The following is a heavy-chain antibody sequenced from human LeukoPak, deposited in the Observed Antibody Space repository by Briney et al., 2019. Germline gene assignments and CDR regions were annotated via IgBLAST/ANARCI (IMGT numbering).Heavy chain of an antibody. D-gene: IGHD5-18*01. CDR1: GYTFTGYY. J-gene: IGHJ6*03. V-gene: IGHV1-2*06. CDR3: ARDRVYSYGPRPSDYYYYYMDV. CDR2: INPNSGGT. Sequence: ASVKVSCRASGYTFTGYYMHWVRQAPGQGLEWMGRINPNSGGTNYAQKFQGRVTMTRDTSISTAYMELSRLRSDDTAVYYCARDRVYSYGPRPSDYYYYYMDVWGKGTTVTVSS.